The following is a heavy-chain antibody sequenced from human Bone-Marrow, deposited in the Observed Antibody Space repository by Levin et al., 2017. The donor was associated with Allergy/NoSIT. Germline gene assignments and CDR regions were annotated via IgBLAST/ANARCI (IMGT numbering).Heavy chain of an antibody. Sequence: SVPLHCAPSGFTFSSSAMHWVCQVPFPPLEYVSLISSNGGSTYYANSVKGRFTISRDNSKNTLYLQMGSLRAEDMAVYYCARLTAGGVGYWGQGTLVTVSS. D-gene: IGHD3-16*01. CDR3: ARLTAGGVGY. CDR1: GFTFSSSA. J-gene: IGHJ4*02. CDR2: ISSNGGST. V-gene: IGHV3-64*01.